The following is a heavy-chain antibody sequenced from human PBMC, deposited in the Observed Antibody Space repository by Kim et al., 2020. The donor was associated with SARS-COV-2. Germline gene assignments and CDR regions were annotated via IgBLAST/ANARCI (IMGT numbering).Heavy chain of an antibody. V-gene: IGHV3-64D*06. CDR2: ISSNGGST. CDR1: GFTFSSYA. J-gene: IGHJ3*02. CDR3: VNSAPGDAFDI. Sequence: GGSLRLSCSASGFTFSSYAMHWVRQAPGKGLEYVSAISSNGGSTYYADSVKGRFTISRDNSKNTLYLQMSSLRAEDTAVYYCVNSAPGDAFDIWGQGTMVTVSS.